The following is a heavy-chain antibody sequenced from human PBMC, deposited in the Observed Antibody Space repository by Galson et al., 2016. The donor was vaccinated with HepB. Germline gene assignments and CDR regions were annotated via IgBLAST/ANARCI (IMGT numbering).Heavy chain of an antibody. J-gene: IGHJ5*02. D-gene: IGHD3-16*01. V-gene: IGHV3-33*08. CDR1: GFPFSSYG. CDR3: ARDLFLGGPVRDP. CDR2: MLSDADNK. Sequence: CAASSGFPFSSYGLHWVRQAPGKGLEWVAVMLSDADNKYYAESVKGRFTISRDNSKNTLYLQMNSLRAEDTAVYYCARDLFLGGPVRDPWGLGTLVTVSS.